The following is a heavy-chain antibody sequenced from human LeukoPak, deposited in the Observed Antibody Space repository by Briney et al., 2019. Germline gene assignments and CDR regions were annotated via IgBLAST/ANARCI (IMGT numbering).Heavy chain of an antibody. V-gene: IGHV3-21*01. J-gene: IGHJ4*02. CDR3: ARDSKAGYGDLFDY. CDR1: GFTFSSYS. D-gene: IGHD4-17*01. CDR2: ISSSSSYI. Sequence: GGSLRLSCAASGFTFSSYSMNWVRQAPGKGLESVSSISSSSSYIYYADSVKGRFTISRDNAKNSLYLQMNSLRAEDTAVYYCARDSKAGYGDLFDYWGRGTLVTVSS.